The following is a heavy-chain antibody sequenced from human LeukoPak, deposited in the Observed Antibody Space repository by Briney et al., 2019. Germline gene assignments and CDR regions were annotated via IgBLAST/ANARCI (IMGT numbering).Heavy chain of an antibody. CDR3: ARGYYDPHHAFDI. V-gene: IGHV3-7*01. Sequence: GGSLRLSCTVSGFTVSSNSMSWVRQAPGKGLEWVANIKQDGSEKYYVDSVKGRFTISRDNAKNSLYLQMNSLRAEDTAVYYCARGYYDPHHAFDIWGQGTMVTVSS. CDR1: GFTVSSNS. CDR2: IKQDGSEK. J-gene: IGHJ3*02. D-gene: IGHD3-22*01.